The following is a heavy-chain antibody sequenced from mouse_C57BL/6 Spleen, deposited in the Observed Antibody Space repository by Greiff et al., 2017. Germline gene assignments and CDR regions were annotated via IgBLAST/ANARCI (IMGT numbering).Heavy chain of an antibody. J-gene: IGHJ3*01. V-gene: IGHV1-18*01. Sequence: VQLQQSGPELVKPGASVKIPCQASGYTFTDYNMAWVKQSHGKSLEWIGDINPNNGGTIYNQKFKGKATLTVDKSSSTAYMELRSLTSEDTAVYYCAKGDSNYGCAYWGQGTLVTVSA. CDR1: GYTFTDYN. CDR3: AKGDSNYGCAY. CDR2: INPNNGGT. D-gene: IGHD2-5*01.